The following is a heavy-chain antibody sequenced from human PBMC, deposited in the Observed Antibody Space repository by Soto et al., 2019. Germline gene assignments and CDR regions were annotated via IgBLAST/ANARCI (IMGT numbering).Heavy chain of an antibody. V-gene: IGHV3-7*03. Sequence: PGGSLRLSCAASGFTFSSYWMSWVRQAPGKGLEWVANIKQDGSEKYYVDSVRGRFTISRDNAKNSLYLQMNSLRAEDTAVYYCARDEVGYCSGGSCHYGMDVGGQGTTVTVSS. CDR3: ARDEVGYCSGGSCHYGMDV. CDR2: IKQDGSEK. J-gene: IGHJ6*02. D-gene: IGHD2-15*01. CDR1: GFTFSSYW.